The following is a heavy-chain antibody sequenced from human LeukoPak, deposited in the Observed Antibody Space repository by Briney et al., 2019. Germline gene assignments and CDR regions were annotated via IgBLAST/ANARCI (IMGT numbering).Heavy chain of an antibody. CDR2: ISGSGDNT. J-gene: IGHJ4*02. V-gene: IGHV3-23*01. Sequence: GGSLRLSCAASGFTFTDYTMHWVRQAPGKGLEWVSGISGSGDNTYYADSVKGRFTISRDNSKNTLYVQVNSLGTEDTAAYYCAKGSYYDSSGSFYFDYWGQGTLVTVSS. D-gene: IGHD3-22*01. CDR3: AKGSYYDSSGSFYFDY. CDR1: GFTFTDYT.